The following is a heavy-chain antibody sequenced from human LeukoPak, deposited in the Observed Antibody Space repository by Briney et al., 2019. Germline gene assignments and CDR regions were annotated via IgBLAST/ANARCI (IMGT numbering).Heavy chain of an antibody. CDR2: IIPIFGTA. J-gene: IGHJ6*04. CDR1: GGTFSSYA. Sequence: SVKVSCKASGGTFSSYAISWVRQASGQGLEWMGGIIPIFGTANYAQKFQGRVTITADDSTSTAYMELSSLRSEDTAVYYCARVGPGIAAAALEDYYYYGMDVWGKGTTVTVSS. D-gene: IGHD6-13*01. CDR3: ARVGPGIAAAALEDYYYYGMDV. V-gene: IGHV1-69*01.